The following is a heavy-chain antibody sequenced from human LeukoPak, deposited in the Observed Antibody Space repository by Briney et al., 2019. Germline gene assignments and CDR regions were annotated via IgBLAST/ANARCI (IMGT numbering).Heavy chain of an antibody. CDR2: ISTYNGNT. Sequence: ASVKVPFKASGYTFTSYGISWVRQAPGQGLEWMGWISTYNGNTNYVQKLQGRVTMTTDTSTSTAFMELRRLRSDDTAVYYCARGGSSWYEDYWGQGTLVTVSP. CDR1: GYTFTSYG. J-gene: IGHJ4*02. D-gene: IGHD6-13*01. V-gene: IGHV1-18*01. CDR3: ARGGSSWYEDY.